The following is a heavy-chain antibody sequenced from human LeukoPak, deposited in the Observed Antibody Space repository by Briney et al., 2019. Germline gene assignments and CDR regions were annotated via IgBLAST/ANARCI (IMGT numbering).Heavy chain of an antibody. J-gene: IGHJ4*02. Sequence: PSQTLSLTCTVSGGSISSGGYYWSWIRQHPGKGLEWIGYIYYSGSTYYNPSLKSRVTISLDTSKNQFSLKLSSCAGHHPRNTVDFWGQGTLVTVSS. CDR3: DF. CDR2: IYYSGST. V-gene: IGHV4-31*03. D-gene: IGHD2/OR15-2a*01. CDR1: GGSISSGGYY.